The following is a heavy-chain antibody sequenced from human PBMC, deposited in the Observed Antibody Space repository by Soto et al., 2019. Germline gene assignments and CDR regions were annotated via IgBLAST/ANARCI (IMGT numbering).Heavy chain of an antibody. CDR1: GGSISSGGYY. CDR3: VRDRGY. CDR2: ISYSGNT. V-gene: IGHV4-31*03. Sequence: QVQLQESGPGLVKPSQTLSLTCTVSGGSISSGGYYWSWIRQSPGKGLEWIGYISYSGNTYFIPSLKSRLTISMDTSKNQFSLRLSSVTAADTAVYYCVRDRGYWGQGTLVTVSS. J-gene: IGHJ4*02.